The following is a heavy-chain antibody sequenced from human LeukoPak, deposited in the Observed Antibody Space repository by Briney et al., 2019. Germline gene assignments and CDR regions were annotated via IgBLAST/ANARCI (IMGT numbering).Heavy chain of an antibody. V-gene: IGHV4-59*01. CDR2: IYYSGST. D-gene: IGHD1-1*01. Sequence: SETLSLTCTVSGGSISSYYWSWIRQPPGKGLEWIGYIYYSGSTNYNPSLKSRVTISVDTSKNQFSLKLSSVTAADTAVYYCARYAGYRTAPSYFDYWGQGTLVTVSS. J-gene: IGHJ4*02. CDR1: GGSISSYY. CDR3: ARYAGYRTAPSYFDY.